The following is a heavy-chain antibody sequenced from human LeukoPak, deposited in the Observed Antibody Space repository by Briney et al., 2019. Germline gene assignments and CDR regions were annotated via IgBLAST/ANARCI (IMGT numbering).Heavy chain of an antibody. J-gene: IGHJ4*02. D-gene: IGHD6-19*01. CDR3: AKDGRIAVAGFFDY. CDR1: GFTFSSYG. V-gene: IGHV3-30*18. CDR2: ISYDGSNK. Sequence: GRSLRLSCAASGFTFSSYGMHWVRQAPGKGLEWVAVISYDGSNKYYADSVKGRFTISRDNSKNTLYLQMNSLRAEDTAVYYYAKDGRIAVAGFFDYWGQGTLVTVSS.